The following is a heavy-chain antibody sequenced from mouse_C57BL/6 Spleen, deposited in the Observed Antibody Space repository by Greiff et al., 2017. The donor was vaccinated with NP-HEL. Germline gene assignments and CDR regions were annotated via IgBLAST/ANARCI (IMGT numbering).Heavy chain of an antibody. Sequence: VKLQESGAELARPGASVKMSCKASGYTFTSYTMHWVKQRPGQGLEWIGYINPSSGYTKYNQKFKDKATLTADKSSSTAYMQLSSLTSEDSAVYYCARSDYYGSSYDYFDYWGQGTTLTVSS. J-gene: IGHJ2*01. CDR3: ARSDYYGSSYDYFDY. CDR2: INPSSGYT. CDR1: GYTFTSYT. D-gene: IGHD1-1*01. V-gene: IGHV1-4*01.